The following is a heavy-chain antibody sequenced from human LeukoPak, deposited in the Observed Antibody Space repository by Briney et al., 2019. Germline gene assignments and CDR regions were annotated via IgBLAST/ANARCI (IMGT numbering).Heavy chain of an antibody. J-gene: IGHJ4*02. D-gene: IGHD4-17*01. Sequence: GRSLRLSCAASGFTFSGNGMHWVRQAPGKGLEWVAVILYDGSSKYYADSVKGRFTISRDNSKNTLYLQMNSLRAEDTAVYYCAKGGGYGDYSFDYWGQGTLVTVSS. CDR3: AKGGGYGDYSFDY. CDR1: GFTFSGNG. V-gene: IGHV3-30*18. CDR2: ILYDGSSK.